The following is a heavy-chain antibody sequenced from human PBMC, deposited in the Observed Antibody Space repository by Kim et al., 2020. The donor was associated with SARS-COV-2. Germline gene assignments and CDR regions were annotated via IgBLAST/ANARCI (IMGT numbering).Heavy chain of an antibody. CDR1: GITFSSYA. CDR2: ISGSSGST. V-gene: IGHV3-23*01. Sequence: GGSLRLSCAASGITFSSYAMSWARHTPGTGLEWVSTISGSSGSTFYADSVKGRFTVSRGNSKNTLYLQMNSLRAEDTAIYYCAKGYAARGWYFDLWGRGTLVTVSS. D-gene: IGHD2-8*01. J-gene: IGHJ2*01. CDR3: AKGYAARGWYFDL.